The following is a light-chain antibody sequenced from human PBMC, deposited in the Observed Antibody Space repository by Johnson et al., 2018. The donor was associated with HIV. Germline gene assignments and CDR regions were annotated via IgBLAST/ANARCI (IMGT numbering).Light chain of an antibody. CDR2: EKN. CDR3: GAGDSSLSAYV. CDR1: SSNIGNNY. J-gene: IGLJ1*01. V-gene: IGLV1-51*02. Sequence: QSVLTQPPSVSAAPGQKVNISCSGSSSNIGNNYVSWYQQLPGTAPKLLIYEKNKRPSGIPDRFSASKSGTSATLGITGLQTGDEADYYCGAGDSSLSAYVFGTGTEGTVL.